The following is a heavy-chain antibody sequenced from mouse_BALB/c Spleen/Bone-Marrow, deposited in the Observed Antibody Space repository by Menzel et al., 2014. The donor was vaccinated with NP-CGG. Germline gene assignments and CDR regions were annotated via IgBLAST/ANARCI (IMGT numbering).Heavy chain of an antibody. D-gene: IGHD1-1*01. CDR1: GFNIKDTY. CDR2: IDPANGNT. V-gene: IGHV14-3*02. CDR3: ARYIYGISDAMDY. J-gene: IGHJ4*01. Sequence: EVQLQQSGAELVKPGASVKLSCTASGFNIKDTYMHWVKQRPEQGLEWIGRIDPANGNTKYDPKFQGKATITADTSSNTASLQLSTLSSEDTVVYFSARYIYGISDAMDYWGQGTSVTVSS.